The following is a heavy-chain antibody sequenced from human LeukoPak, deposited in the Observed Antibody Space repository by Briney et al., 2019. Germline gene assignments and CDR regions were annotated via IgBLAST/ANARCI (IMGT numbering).Heavy chain of an antibody. CDR2: ISGDGGST. Sequence: GGSLRLSCAASGFTFDDYAMHWVRQAPGKGLEWVSLISGDGGSTYYADSMKGRFTISRDNSKNSLYLQMNSLRTEDTALYYCAKDRWSQNYFDYWGQGTLVTVSS. J-gene: IGHJ4*02. D-gene: IGHD2-8*01. CDR3: AKDRWSQNYFDY. CDR1: GFTFDDYA. V-gene: IGHV3-43*02.